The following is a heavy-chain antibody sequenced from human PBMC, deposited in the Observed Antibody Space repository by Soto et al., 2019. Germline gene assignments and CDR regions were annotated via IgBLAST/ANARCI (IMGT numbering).Heavy chain of an antibody. CDR3: VKSYRTFADYYFDS. D-gene: IGHD2-21*02. Sequence: ELQLVESGGGVVRPGGSLRLSCAASGFTFDDYGMSWVRQVPGRGLEWVSGVNWNGQSTEYADSVRGRFTISRDNARDSLWLQMNSLRADDTALYYCVKSYRTFADYYFDSWGQGTLVTVSS. CDR1: GFTFDDYG. V-gene: IGHV3-20*04. CDR2: VNWNGQST. J-gene: IGHJ4*02.